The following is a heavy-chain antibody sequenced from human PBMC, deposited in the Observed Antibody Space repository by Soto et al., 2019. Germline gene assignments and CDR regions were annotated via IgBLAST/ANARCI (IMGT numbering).Heavy chain of an antibody. CDR3: ATRSWDYGGNSGAFDI. J-gene: IGHJ3*02. CDR1: GYTFTGYY. CDR2: IIPIFGTA. V-gene: IGHV1-69*13. Sequence: SVKVSCKASGYTFTGYYMHWVRQAPGQGLEWMGGIIPIFGTANYAQKFQGRVTITADESTSTAYMELSSLRSEDTAVYYCATRSWDYGGNSGAFDIWGQGTMVTVSS. D-gene: IGHD4-17*01.